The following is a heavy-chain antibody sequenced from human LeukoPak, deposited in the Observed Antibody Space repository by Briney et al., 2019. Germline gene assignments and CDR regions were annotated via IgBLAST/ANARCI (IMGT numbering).Heavy chain of an antibody. D-gene: IGHD2-8*01. J-gene: IGHJ4*02. Sequence: PGGSLRLSCAASGFIFSGHNINWVRQAPGKGLEWVSSISSSSTYIYYADSVRGRFTISRDNAKNSVYLQMISLRVEDTAVYYCGRDSYAAAGAIDYWGQGILVTVSS. CDR2: ISSSSTYI. CDR1: GFIFSGHN. CDR3: GRDSYAAAGAIDY. V-gene: IGHV3-21*01.